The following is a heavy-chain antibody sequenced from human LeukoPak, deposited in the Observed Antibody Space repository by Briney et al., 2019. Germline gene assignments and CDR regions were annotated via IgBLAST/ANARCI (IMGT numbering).Heavy chain of an antibody. D-gene: IGHD5-24*01. CDR3: AKDRAEMATITGFDY. V-gene: IGHV3-23*01. J-gene: IGHJ4*02. CDR1: GFFVSNNY. CDR2: ISGSGGST. Sequence: GGSLRLSCAASGFFVSNNYMSWVRQAPGKGLEWVSAISGSGGSTYYADSVKGRFTISRDNSKNTLYLQMNSLRAEDTAVYYCAKDRAEMATITGFDYWGQGTLVTVSS.